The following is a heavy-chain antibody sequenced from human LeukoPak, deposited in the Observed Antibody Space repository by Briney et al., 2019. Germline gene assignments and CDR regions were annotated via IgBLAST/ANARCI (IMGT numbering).Heavy chain of an antibody. CDR2: INPNSGDT. CDR3: AREEGCYPECLDY. D-gene: IGHD2-15*01. Sequence: ASVKVSCKASGYTFTVYYIHWVRQAPGQGREWMGWINPNSGDTNYAQKFQGRVTMTRDTSISTAYMGLNTLTSDDTAVYYCAREEGCYPECLDYWGQGTLVTVSS. CDR1: GYTFTVYY. V-gene: IGHV1-2*02. J-gene: IGHJ4*02.